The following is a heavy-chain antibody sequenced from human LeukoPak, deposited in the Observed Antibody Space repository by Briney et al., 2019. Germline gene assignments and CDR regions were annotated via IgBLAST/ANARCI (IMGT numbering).Heavy chain of an antibody. CDR3: ARGQRGYSGDEKGAFDI. D-gene: IGHD5-12*01. CDR1: GYTFTSYD. CDR2: MNPNSGNT. J-gene: IGHJ3*02. V-gene: IGHV1-8*03. Sequence: ASVKVSCKASGYTFTSYDINWVRQATGQGLEWMGWMNPNSGNTGYAQKFQGRVTITRNTSISTAYMELSSLRSEDTAVYYCARGQRGYSGDEKGAFDIWGRGTMVTVSS.